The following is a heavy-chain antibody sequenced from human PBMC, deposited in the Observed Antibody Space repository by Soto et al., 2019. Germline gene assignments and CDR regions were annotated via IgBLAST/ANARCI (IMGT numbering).Heavy chain of an antibody. Sequence: QVQLQESGPGLVKPSQTLSLTCTVSGGSISSGDYYWSWIRQPPGKGLEWIGYIYYSGSTYYNPSLKSRVTISVDTSKNQFSLKLSSVTAADTAVYYCARDRLGGVSEYSSEHYYFDYWGQGTLVTVSS. D-gene: IGHD6-6*01. J-gene: IGHJ4*02. V-gene: IGHV4-30-4*01. CDR2: IYYSGST. CDR1: GGSISSGDYY. CDR3: ARDRLGGVSEYSSEHYYFDY.